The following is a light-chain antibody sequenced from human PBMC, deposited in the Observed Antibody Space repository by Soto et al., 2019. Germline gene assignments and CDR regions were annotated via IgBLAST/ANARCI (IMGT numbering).Light chain of an antibody. CDR1: QGVSSN. Sequence: EIVMTQSPATLSVSPGERATLSCRASQGVSSNLAWYQQKPGQAPRLLIYGASTRATGIPARFSGSGSGTEFTLTISSLQSEDFAVYYCQQYNNWRRTFGQGTKV. CDR2: GAS. V-gene: IGKV3-15*01. J-gene: IGKJ1*01. CDR3: QQYNNWRRT.